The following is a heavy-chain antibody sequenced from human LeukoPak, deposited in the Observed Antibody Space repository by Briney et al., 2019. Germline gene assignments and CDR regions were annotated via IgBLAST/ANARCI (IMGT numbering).Heavy chain of an antibody. D-gene: IGHD1-26*01. CDR2: VYYTGDT. V-gene: IGHV4-39*07. CDR3: ASGRVAFDI. J-gene: IGHJ3*02. CDR1: GGSISTSDYY. Sequence: SETLSLTCTVSGGSISTSDYYWGWIRQPPGKGLEWIGTVYYTGDTYYNPSLKSRVIISVDTSQNHFSLKLSSVTAADTAVYYCASGRVAFDIWGQGTMVTVSS.